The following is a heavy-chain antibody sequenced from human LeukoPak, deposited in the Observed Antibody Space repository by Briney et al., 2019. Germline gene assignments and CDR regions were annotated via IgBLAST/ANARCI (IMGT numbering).Heavy chain of an antibody. CDR2: IIPIFDTA. D-gene: IGHD3-10*01. Sequence: SVTVSCAASGGTFSSYSISWVRQAPGQGLEWMGGIIPIFDTADYAQKFQGRVTITRDTSASTAYMELSSLRSEDTAVYYCARTHAVPGASLDYWGQGTLVTVSS. J-gene: IGHJ4*02. V-gene: IGHV1-69*05. CDR3: ARTHAVPGASLDY. CDR1: GGTFSSYS.